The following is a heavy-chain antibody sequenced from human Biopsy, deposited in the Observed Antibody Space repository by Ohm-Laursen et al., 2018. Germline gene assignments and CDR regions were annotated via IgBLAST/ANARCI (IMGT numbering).Heavy chain of an antibody. V-gene: IGHV3-23*01. D-gene: IGHD3-10*01. CDR3: AKFEGDPTPSYYFDY. CDR2: IYGGGFGT. J-gene: IGHJ4*02. Sequence: SLRLSCAASGFTFSDYAMSWVRQAPGKGLEWVAGIYGGGFGTYYADSVKGRFSISRDNSENTLYLHMNSLRAEDTAVYFCAKFEGDPTPSYYFDYWGQGTLVTASS. CDR1: GFTFSDYA.